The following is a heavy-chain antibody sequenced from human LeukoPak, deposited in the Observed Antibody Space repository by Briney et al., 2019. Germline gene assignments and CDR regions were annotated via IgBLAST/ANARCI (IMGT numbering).Heavy chain of an antibody. CDR1: GFTFSSYG. CDR2: IWYDGSNK. Sequence: PGGSLRLSCAASGFTFSSYGMHWVRQAPGKGLEWVAVIWYDGSNKYYADSVKGRFTISRDNSKNTLYLQMNSLRAEDTAVYYCARDFRCSSTSCYSYGMDVWGQGTTVTVSS. V-gene: IGHV3-33*01. J-gene: IGHJ6*02. CDR3: ARDFRCSSTSCYSYGMDV. D-gene: IGHD2-2*01.